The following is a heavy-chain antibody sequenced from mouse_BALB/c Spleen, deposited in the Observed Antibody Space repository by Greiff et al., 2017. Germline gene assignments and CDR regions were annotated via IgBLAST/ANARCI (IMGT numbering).Heavy chain of an antibody. CDR1: GFTFSSYG. CDR2: ISSGGSYT. D-gene: IGHD2-3*01. V-gene: IGHV5-6*02. J-gene: IGHJ4*01. Sequence: EVMLVESGGDLVKPGGSLKLSCAASGFTFSSYGMSWVRQTPDKRLEWVATISSGGSYTYYPDSVKGRFTISRDNAKNTLYLQMSSLKSEDTAMYYCASDDGYYAMDYWGQGTSVTVSS. CDR3: ASDDGYYAMDY.